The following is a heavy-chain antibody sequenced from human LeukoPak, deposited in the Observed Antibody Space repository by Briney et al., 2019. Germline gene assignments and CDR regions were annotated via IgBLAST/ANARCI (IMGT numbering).Heavy chain of an antibody. CDR1: GFTFSSYA. Sequence: GGSLRLSCAASGFTFSSYAMSWVRQAPGKGLEWVSAISGSGGSTYYADSVKGRFTISRDNSKNTLYLQMNSLRAEDTAVYYCAKDRGDNYYDSSGYYNFDYWGQGTQVTVSS. CDR2: ISGSGGST. J-gene: IGHJ4*02. CDR3: AKDRGDNYYDSSGYYNFDY. D-gene: IGHD3-22*01. V-gene: IGHV3-23*01.